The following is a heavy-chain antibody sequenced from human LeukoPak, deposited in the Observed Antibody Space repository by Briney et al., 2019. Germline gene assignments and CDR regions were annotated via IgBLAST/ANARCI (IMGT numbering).Heavy chain of an antibody. CDR1: GDPITSGTYY. V-gene: IGHV4-39*01. CDR3: ARHAGGIAAAGTRPFDY. D-gene: IGHD6-13*01. CDR2: IHYSGST. J-gene: IGHJ4*02. Sequence: SETLSLTCTVSGDPITSGTYYWDWIRQPPGKGLEWIGSIHYSGSTYYNPSLKSRVTISVDTSKNQFPLKLSSVTAADTAVYYCARHAGGIAAAGTRPFDYWGQGTLVTVSS.